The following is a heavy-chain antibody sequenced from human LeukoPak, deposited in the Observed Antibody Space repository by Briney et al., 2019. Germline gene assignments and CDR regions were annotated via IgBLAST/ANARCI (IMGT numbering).Heavy chain of an antibody. CDR3: ARHGPVDMATTDCDY. CDR1: GYIFTTYW. J-gene: IGHJ4*02. V-gene: IGHV5-51*01. D-gene: IGHD5-24*01. CDR2: IYPGDSDI. Sequence: GESLKISCKGSGYIFTTYWIGWVRQMPGKGLEWMGIIYPGDSDIRYSPSFQGQVTISVDKSISTAYLQWSSLKASDAAIYYCARHGPVDMATTDCDYWGQGTLVTVSP.